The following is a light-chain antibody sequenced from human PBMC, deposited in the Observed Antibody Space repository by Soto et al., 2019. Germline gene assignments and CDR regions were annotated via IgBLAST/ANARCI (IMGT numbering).Light chain of an antibody. J-gene: IGKJ1*01. CDR2: GAS. CDR1: QSIASD. V-gene: IGKV3-15*01. Sequence: EIMMTQSPANVSVFPGERATLSCRASQSIASDLAWYQQKPGHVPRLLIYGASTRATGVPARFSGSGSGTEFTLTISSLQADDFAFYYCQQYSHWRTFGPGTKVEIK. CDR3: QQYSHWRT.